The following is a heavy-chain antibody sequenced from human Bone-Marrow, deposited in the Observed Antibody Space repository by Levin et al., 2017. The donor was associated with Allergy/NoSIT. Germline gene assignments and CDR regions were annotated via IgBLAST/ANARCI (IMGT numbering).Heavy chain of an antibody. Sequence: GESLKISCAASGFTFSSYAMSWVRQAPGKGLEWVSAISGSGGSTYYADSVKGRFTISRDNSKNTLYLQMNSLRAEDTAVYYCAKGRASSSWYRGFDYWGQGPLVTVSS. CDR3: AKGRASSSWYRGFDY. V-gene: IGHV3-23*01. CDR1: GFTFSSYA. J-gene: IGHJ4*02. D-gene: IGHD6-13*01. CDR2: ISGSGGST.